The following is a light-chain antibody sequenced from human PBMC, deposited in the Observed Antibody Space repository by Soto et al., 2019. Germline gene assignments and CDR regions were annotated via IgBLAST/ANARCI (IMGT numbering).Light chain of an antibody. CDR2: GAS. Sequence: EIVMTQSPATLSVSPGERATLSCRASQSVSSNLAWYQQKPGQAPRLLIYGASTRATGIPARFSGSGSGTEVTLTSSSLQSADFAVYYCQQDNNWPPLTFGGGTKVEIK. CDR1: QSVSSN. J-gene: IGKJ4*01. V-gene: IGKV3-15*01. CDR3: QQDNNWPPLT.